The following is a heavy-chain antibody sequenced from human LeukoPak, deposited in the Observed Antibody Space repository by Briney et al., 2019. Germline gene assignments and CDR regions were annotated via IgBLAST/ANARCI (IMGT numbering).Heavy chain of an antibody. V-gene: IGHV4-61*02. CDR2: IYTSGRT. CDR1: GGSISSGNY. CDR3: ARGLRGYSYGYVPWELAHYMDV. D-gene: IGHD5-18*01. J-gene: IGHJ6*03. Sequence: PSETLSLTCTVSGGSISSGNYWSWIRQPAGKGLEWIGRIYTSGRTNYNPSLKSRVTISVDTSKNHFSLKLSSVTAADTAVYYCARGLRGYSYGYVPWELAHYMDVWGKGTTVTISS.